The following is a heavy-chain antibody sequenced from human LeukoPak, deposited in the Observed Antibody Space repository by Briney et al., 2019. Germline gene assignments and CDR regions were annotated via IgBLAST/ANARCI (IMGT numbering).Heavy chain of an antibody. CDR1: GFTFSSYA. V-gene: IGHV3-23*01. J-gene: IGHJ6*03. D-gene: IGHD2-2*01. CDR2: TSGSGFST. Sequence: GGSLRLSCAASGFTFSSYAMSWVRQAPGKGLEWVSGTSGSGFSTYYADSVKGRFTISRDNSMDTLSLQMNSLGAEDTAVYYCAVVPAASFYYMDVWGKGTTVTVSS. CDR3: AVVPAASFYYMDV.